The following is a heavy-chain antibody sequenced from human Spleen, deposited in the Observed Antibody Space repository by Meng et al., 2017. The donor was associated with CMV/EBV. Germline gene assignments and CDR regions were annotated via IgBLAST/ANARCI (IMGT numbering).Heavy chain of an antibody. CDR2: INDSGST. Sequence: GPLRLSCAVSGGSFSGHHWSWIRQPPGKGLEWIGEINDSGSTNYNPSLKSRVTISLDTSRNQLSLKVNSVTAADTAVYYCARQARGIWSTYYRYWGQGTLVTVSS. CDR1: GGSFSGHH. J-gene: IGHJ4*02. D-gene: IGHD3-3*01. V-gene: IGHV4-34*01. CDR3: ARQARGIWSTYYRY.